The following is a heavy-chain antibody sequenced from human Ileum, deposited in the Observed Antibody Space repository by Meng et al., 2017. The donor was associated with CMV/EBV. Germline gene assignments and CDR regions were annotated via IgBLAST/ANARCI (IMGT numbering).Heavy chain of an antibody. J-gene: IGHJ4*02. V-gene: IGHV3-53*01. CDR3: TTHSGGY. CDR1: GFAVSSDY. Sequence: GGCLRLSCAVSGFAVSSDYMTWVRQAPGKGLEWVSVTYTNGYTDHADSVRGRFTVSRDNFKNMVFLQMNSLRAEDTAIYYCTTHSGGYWDRGTLVTVSS. CDR2: TYTNGYT.